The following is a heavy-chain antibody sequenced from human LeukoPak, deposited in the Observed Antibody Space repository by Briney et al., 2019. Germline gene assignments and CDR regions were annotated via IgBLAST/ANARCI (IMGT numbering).Heavy chain of an antibody. Sequence: ASVKVSCKASGYTFTNYGISWVRQAPGQGLEWMGWISAYNGNTNYAQKLQGRVTMTTDTSTSTAYMELRSLRSDDTAVYYCARAGHYDSSGYLDYWGQGTLVTVSS. D-gene: IGHD3-22*01. CDR1: GYTFTNYG. V-gene: IGHV1-18*01. CDR3: ARAGHYDSSGYLDY. J-gene: IGHJ4*02. CDR2: ISAYNGNT.